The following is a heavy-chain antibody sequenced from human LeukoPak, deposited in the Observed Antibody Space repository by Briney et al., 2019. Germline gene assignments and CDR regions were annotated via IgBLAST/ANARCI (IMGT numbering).Heavy chain of an antibody. CDR1: GFTFSSYE. Sequence: PGGSLRLSCAASGFTFSSYEMNWVRQAPGKGLEWVSYISSSGSTIYYADSVKGRFTISRDNAKNSLYLQMNSLRAEDTAVYYCARDLRAIAAAVFDYWGQGSLVTVSS. J-gene: IGHJ4*02. D-gene: IGHD6-13*01. CDR2: ISSSGSTI. CDR3: ARDLRAIAAAVFDY. V-gene: IGHV3-48*03.